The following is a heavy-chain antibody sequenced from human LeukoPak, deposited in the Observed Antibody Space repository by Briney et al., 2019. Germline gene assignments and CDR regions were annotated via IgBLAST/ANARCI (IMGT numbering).Heavy chain of an antibody. D-gene: IGHD5-18*01. CDR2: VYMGGTT. CDR3: ARGLLRDGYTYTYSFDY. CDR1: GFTASTNY. J-gene: IGHJ4*02. V-gene: IGHV3-66*01. Sequence: GGSLRLSCAASGFTASTNYMNWVRQAPGKGLEWVSVVYMGGTTYYADSVKGRFTISRDSTKNTIYLQMNNLRAEDTAVYYCARGLLRDGYTYTYSFDYWGQGALVTVSS.